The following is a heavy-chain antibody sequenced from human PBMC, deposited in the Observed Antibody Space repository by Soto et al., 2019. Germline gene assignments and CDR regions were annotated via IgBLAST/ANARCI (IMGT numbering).Heavy chain of an antibody. CDR3: AIFFYGGGDHHYLFAV. D-gene: IGHD2-21*02. Sequence: SEALCLTCTVSGGSLSYEYYHWTWLRQSTGKGLEWIGYIHYSGSILYNPSFKSRVTISVDTSKNQFSLQLSSVTAADTAVYFCAIFFYGGGDHHYLFAVWTQRSSVTGSS. CDR1: GGSLSYEYYH. V-gene: IGHV4-30-4*08. J-gene: IGHJ6*02. CDR2: IHYSGSI.